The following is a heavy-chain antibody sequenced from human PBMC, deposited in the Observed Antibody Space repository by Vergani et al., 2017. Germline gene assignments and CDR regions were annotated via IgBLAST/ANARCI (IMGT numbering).Heavy chain of an antibody. CDR2: IYYSGST. J-gene: IGHJ6*02. Sequence: QVQLQESGPGLVKPSQTLSLTCTVSGGSISSGDYYWSWIRQPPGKGLEWIGYIYYSGSTYYNPSLKSRVTISVDTSKNQFSLKLSSVTAADTAVYYCARETPGPYYDILTGYYGDYYYYGMDVWGQGTTVTVSS. CDR1: GGSISSGDYY. V-gene: IGHV4-30-4*01. CDR3: ARETPGPYYDILTGYYGDYYYYGMDV. D-gene: IGHD3-9*01.